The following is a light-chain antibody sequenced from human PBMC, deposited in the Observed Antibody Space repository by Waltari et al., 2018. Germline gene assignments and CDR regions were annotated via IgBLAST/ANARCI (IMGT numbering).Light chain of an antibody. V-gene: IGLV3-25*03. CDR2: KNS. Sequence: SYELTQPPSVSVSPGQTARNTCSGDALPKPYAYWFQQKPGQAPAVVIYKNSERPSGIPERFSGSRSGTTVTLTISGVQAEDEADYYCQSGDSSGTYWVFGGGTKLTVL. CDR3: QSGDSSGTYWV. CDR1: ALPKPY. J-gene: IGLJ3*02.